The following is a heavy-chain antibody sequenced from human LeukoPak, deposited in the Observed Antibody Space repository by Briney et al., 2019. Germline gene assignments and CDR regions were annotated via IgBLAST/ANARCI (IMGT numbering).Heavy chain of an antibody. CDR3: AGGFGFLIES. Sequence: GGSLRLSCAASGFTFSTYYMAWVRQAPGKGLEWVANIKQDGTEQYCGGSVRGRFTISRDNARNSLYLQLESLTVEDTAVYFCAGGFGFLIESWGQGTLVTVSS. V-gene: IGHV3-7*04. D-gene: IGHD3-10*01. CDR2: IKQDGTEQ. CDR1: GFTFSTYY. J-gene: IGHJ4*02.